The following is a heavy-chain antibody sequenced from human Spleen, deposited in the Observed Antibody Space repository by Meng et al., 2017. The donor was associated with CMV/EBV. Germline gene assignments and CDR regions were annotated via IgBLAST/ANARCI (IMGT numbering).Heavy chain of an antibody. CDR3: AIHNAHKWNSRVFHY. Sequence: SEDTVTGYYIHWVRQAPGQGLEWMGWVSPKSGATTYPQKFQGRVAMTRDASINTAYMELSRLTSDDTALYFCAIHNAHKWNSRVFHYWGQGTLVTVSS. J-gene: IGHJ4*02. CDR2: VSPKSGAT. CDR1: EDTVTGYY. D-gene: IGHD1-20*01. V-gene: IGHV1-2*02.